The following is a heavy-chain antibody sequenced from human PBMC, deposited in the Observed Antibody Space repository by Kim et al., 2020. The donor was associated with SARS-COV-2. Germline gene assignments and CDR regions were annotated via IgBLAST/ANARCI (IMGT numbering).Heavy chain of an antibody. CDR3: AKSKLTMFQGAFYGMDF. V-gene: IGHV3-9*01. CDR1: GFTFDDYA. Sequence: GGSLRLSCAASGFTFDDYAMHWVRQAPGKGLEWVSGISWNSGTIGYADSVKGRFTISRDNAKNSLYLQMNSLRTEDTALYYCAKSKLTMFQGAFYGMDF. CDR2: ISWNSGTI. D-gene: IGHD3-10*01. J-gene: IGHJ6*01.